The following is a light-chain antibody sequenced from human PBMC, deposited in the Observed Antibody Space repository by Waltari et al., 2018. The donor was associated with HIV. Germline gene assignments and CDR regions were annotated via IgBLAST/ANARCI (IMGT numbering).Light chain of an antibody. V-gene: IGKV2-28*01. Sequence: DIVMTQSTLSLPVTPGEPASISCRSSQSLLHSNGFKDLDWYLQKPGQSQQLLIYLGSNRASGVPDRFSCSGSGTDFTLTISRVEADDVGVYYCMQALQTPWTFGQGTKVEIK. CDR2: LGS. CDR3: MQALQTPWT. J-gene: IGKJ1*01. CDR1: QSLLHSNGFKD.